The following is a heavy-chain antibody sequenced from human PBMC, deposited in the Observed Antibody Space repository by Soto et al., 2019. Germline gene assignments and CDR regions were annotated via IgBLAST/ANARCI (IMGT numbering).Heavy chain of an antibody. Sequence: ASVKVSCKASGYTFTSYAIRWVRQAPGERLEWIGCISAYNGNTNYAQKLQGRVTMTTDTSTSTAYMELRSLRSDDTAVYYCARDFGNVLRFLEWLFRVQAYGMDVWGQGTTVTVSS. CDR2: ISAYNGNT. J-gene: IGHJ6*02. D-gene: IGHD3-3*01. V-gene: IGHV1-18*01. CDR1: GYTFTSYA. CDR3: ARDFGNVLRFLEWLFRVQAYGMDV.